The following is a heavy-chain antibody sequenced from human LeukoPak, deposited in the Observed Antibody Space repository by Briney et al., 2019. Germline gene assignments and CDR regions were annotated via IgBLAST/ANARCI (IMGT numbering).Heavy chain of an antibody. CDR2: IYYSGST. CDR1: GASISSTTYY. CDR3: ARTTEGYCRSTSCYGFYYSYYMDV. Sequence: SETLSLTCTVSGASISSTTYYWGWIRQPPRKGLEWIASIYYSGSTYYNPSLKSRVTISVDTSKNQFSLKLSSVTAADTAVYYCARTTEGYCRSTSCYGFYYSYYMDVWGKGTTVTISS. J-gene: IGHJ6*03. D-gene: IGHD2-2*01. V-gene: IGHV4-39*07.